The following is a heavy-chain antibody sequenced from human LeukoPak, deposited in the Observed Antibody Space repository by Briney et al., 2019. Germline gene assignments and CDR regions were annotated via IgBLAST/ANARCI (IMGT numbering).Heavy chain of an antibody. CDR3: VILSYYCGSGSYYNDY. CDR1: GFTFSSYA. V-gene: IGHV3-64D*09. J-gene: IGHJ4*02. CDR2: ISSNGGST. D-gene: IGHD3-10*01. Sequence: GGSLRLSCSASGFTFSSYAMHWVRQAPGKGLEYVSAISSNGGSTYYADSVKGRFTISRDNSKNTLYLQMSSLRAEDTAVYYCVILSYYCGSGSYYNDYWGQGTLVTVSS.